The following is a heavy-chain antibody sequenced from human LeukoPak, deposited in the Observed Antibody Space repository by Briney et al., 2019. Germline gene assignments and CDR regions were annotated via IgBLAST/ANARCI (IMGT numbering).Heavy chain of an antibody. V-gene: IGHV1-2*02. Sequence: ASVKVSCKASGYTFTGYYMHWVRRAPGQGLEWMGWINPNSGGTNYAQKFQGRVTMTRDTSISTAYMELSRLRSDDTAVYYCARDRGVAGSYPDAFDIWGQGTMVTVSS. CDR3: ARDRGVAGSYPDAFDI. CDR1: GYTFTGYY. CDR2: INPNSGGT. J-gene: IGHJ3*02. D-gene: IGHD1-26*01.